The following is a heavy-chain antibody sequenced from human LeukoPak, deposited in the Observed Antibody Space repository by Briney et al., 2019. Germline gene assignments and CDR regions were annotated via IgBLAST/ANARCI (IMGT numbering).Heavy chain of an antibody. CDR2: IQQDGSEK. CDR3: ARDKWLWDY. V-gene: IGHV3-7*05. D-gene: IGHD3-22*01. J-gene: IGHJ4*02. CDR1: GFTFSHYW. Sequence: PGGSLRLSCAASGFTFSHYWMSWVRQAPGKGLEWVANIQQDGSEKYYVDSVKGRFTISRDNAKNSLYLQMDSLRAGDTAVYYCARDKWLWDYWGQGTLVTVSS.